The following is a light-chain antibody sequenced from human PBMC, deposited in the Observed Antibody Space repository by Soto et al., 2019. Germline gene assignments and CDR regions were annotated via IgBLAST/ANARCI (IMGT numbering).Light chain of an antibody. J-gene: IGKJ4*01. CDR2: DAS. CDR1: QGVSSY. Sequence: EIVLTQSPATLSLSPGERATLSCRASQGVSSYLAWYQQKPGPAPRLLIYDASNRATGIPARFSGSGPGTDFTLTISSLEPEDFAVYYCQQRSNWLTFGGGTKVEIK. CDR3: QQRSNWLT. V-gene: IGKV3D-11*01.